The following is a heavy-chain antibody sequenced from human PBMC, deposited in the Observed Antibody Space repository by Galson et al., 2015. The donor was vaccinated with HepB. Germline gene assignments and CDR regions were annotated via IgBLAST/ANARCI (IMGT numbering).Heavy chain of an antibody. CDR1: GFTFSSSG. V-gene: IGHV3-30*18. CDR2: ISYDGSNK. J-gene: IGHJ4*02. Sequence: SLRLSCAASGFTFSSSGMHWVRQAPGKGLEWVAVISYDGSNKYYADSVKGRFTISRDNSKNTLYLQMNSLRAEDTAVYYCAKDAIGGYEPYLAEYYFDYWGQGTLVTVSS. CDR3: AKDAIGGYEPYLAEYYFDY. D-gene: IGHD5-12*01.